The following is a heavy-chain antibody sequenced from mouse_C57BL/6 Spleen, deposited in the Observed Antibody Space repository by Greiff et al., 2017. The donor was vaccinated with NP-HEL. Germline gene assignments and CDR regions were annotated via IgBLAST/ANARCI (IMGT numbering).Heavy chain of an antibody. CDR2: ISDGGSYT. D-gene: IGHD2-2*01. CDR3: ARDGSNGYLPWFAY. CDR1: GFTFSSYA. V-gene: IGHV5-4*01. J-gene: IGHJ3*01. Sequence: EVKLVESGGGLVKPGGSLKLSCAASGFTFSSYAMSWVRQPPEKRLEWVATISDGGSYTYYPDNVKGRFTISRDNAKNNLYLQMSHLKSEDTAMYYCARDGSNGYLPWFAYWGQGTLVTVSA.